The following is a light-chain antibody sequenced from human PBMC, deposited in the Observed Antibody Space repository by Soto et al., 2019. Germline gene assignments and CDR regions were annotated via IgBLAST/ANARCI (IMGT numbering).Light chain of an antibody. J-gene: IGKJ4*01. CDR1: QSISSW. V-gene: IGKV1-5*03. CDR3: QQYNSYTLT. CDR2: KAS. Sequence: DIQMTQSPSTLSASVGDRVTITCRASQSISSWLAWYQQKPGKAPKLLIYKASSLESGVPSRLTGSGSGTAFTLITSTLQPDDFATYYCQQYNSYTLTFGRGTKVEIK.